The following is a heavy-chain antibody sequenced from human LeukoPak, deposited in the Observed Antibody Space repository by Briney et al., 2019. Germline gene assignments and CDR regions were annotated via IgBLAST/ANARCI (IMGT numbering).Heavy chain of an antibody. D-gene: IGHD5-18*01. CDR3: ASETKRGYSYGSPTDGFDI. Sequence: PGGSLRLSCAASGFTFSSYGMHWVRQAPGKGLEWVAFIRYDGSNKYYADSVKGRFTISRDNAKNSLYLQMNSLRAEDTAVYYCASETKRGYSYGSPTDGFDIWGQGTKVTVSS. CDR1: GFTFSSYG. J-gene: IGHJ3*02. CDR2: IRYDGSNK. V-gene: IGHV3-30*02.